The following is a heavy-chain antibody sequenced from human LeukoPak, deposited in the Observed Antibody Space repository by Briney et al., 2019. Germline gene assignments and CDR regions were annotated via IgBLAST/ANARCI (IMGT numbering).Heavy chain of an antibody. CDR3: ASQKNIAVAGIDY. V-gene: IGHV4-34*01. D-gene: IGHD6-19*01. CDR2: INHSGST. J-gene: IGHJ4*02. CDR1: GGSFSGYY. Sequence: NSSETPSLTCGVYGGSFSGYYWSWIRQPPGKGLEWIGEINHSGSTNYNPSLKSRVTISVDTSKNQFSLKLSSVTAADTAVYYCASQKNIAVAGIDYWGQGTLVTVSS.